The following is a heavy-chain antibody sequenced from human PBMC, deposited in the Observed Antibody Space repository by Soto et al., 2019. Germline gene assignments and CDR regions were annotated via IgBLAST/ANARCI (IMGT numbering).Heavy chain of an antibody. CDR1: GGSISRGGYS. CDR2: IYHSGST. CDR3: ARASAGSNYVFDY. V-gene: IGHV4-30-2*01. J-gene: IGHJ4*02. D-gene: IGHD4-4*01. Sequence: SETLSLTCSVSGGSISRGGYSWSWIRQPPGKGLEWIGYIYHSGSTYYNPSLKSRVTISVDRPKNQFSLKLSSVTAADTAVYYCARASAGSNYVFDYWGQGTLVTVSS.